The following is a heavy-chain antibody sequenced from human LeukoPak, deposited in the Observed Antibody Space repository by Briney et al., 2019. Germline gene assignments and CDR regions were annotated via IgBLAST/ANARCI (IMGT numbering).Heavy chain of an antibody. CDR1: GFTFTSYA. V-gene: IGHV3-23*01. CDR2: ISASGSGT. Sequence: GGSLRLSCEASGFTFTSYAMHWVRQPPGKGVEWVSSISASGSGTFYTDSMNGRFTISRDNAKKTFFLQMKNLRPGDTALYYCAKGRDTSGRQNFDFWGQGTLVTVSS. D-gene: IGHD6-19*01. J-gene: IGHJ4*02. CDR3: AKGRDTSGRQNFDF.